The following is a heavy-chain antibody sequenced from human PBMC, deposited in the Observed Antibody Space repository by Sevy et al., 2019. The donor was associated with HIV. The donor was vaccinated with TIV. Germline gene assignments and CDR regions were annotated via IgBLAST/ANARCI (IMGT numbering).Heavy chain of an antibody. Sequence: GESLKISCKGSGYSFHTYWIGWVRQMPGKGLEWMGIIYPGDSDTRYSPSFQGQVTISADKSISTAYLQRSSLKASDTAIYYCARTFRELLGLHASDIWGQGTMVTVSS. CDR2: IYPGDSDT. V-gene: IGHV5-51*01. CDR1: GYSFHTYW. D-gene: IGHD3-10*01. J-gene: IGHJ3*02. CDR3: ARTFRELLGLHASDI.